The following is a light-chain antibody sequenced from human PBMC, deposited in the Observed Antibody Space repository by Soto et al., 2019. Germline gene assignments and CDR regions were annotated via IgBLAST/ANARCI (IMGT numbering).Light chain of an antibody. CDR1: NIAIKS. V-gene: IGLV3-21*02. CDR2: DDG. J-gene: IGLJ1*01. CDR3: QVWHSSSDHYV. Sequence: SYELTQAPSVSVAPGQTARITCGGNNIAIKSVHWYQQKPGQAPVLVVYDDGDRPSGIPERFSGSNSGNTATLTITRVEAGDEADYHCQVWHSSSDHYVFGTGTKLTVL.